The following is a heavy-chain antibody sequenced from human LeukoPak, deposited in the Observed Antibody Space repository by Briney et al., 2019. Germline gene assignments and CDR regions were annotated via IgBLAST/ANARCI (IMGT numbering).Heavy chain of an antibody. Sequence: SVKVSCKASGGTFSSYAISWVRQAPGQGLEWMGGIIPIFGTANYAQKFQGRVTITADESTSTAYMELSSLRSEDTAVYYCARANYYGSGSYSFGFDYWAQGTLVTVSS. D-gene: IGHD3-10*01. CDR1: GGTFSSYA. CDR3: ARANYYGSGSYSFGFDY. J-gene: IGHJ4*02. CDR2: IIPIFGTA. V-gene: IGHV1-69*13.